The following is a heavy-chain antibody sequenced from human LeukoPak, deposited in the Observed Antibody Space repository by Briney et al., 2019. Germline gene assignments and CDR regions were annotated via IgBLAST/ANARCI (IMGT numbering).Heavy chain of an antibody. CDR1: GFTFTSNA. D-gene: IGHD2-2*01. CDR3: AKYLPNQLLKD. Sequence: GGSLRLSCAASGFTFTSNAMSWVRQAPGKGLEWVSAISAGGSTTYYADSVEGRFTVSRDNSKSALYLQVNSLRAEDTAVYYCAKYLPNQLLKDWGQGTLVTVSS. CDR2: ISAGGSTT. J-gene: IGHJ4*02. V-gene: IGHV3-23*01.